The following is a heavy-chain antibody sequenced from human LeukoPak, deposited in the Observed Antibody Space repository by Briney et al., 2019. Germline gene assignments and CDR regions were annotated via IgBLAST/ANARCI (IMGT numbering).Heavy chain of an antibody. D-gene: IGHD4-11*01. Sequence: GGSLRLSCAASGFTFSSYAMSWVRQAPGKGLEWVSDISGSGGSTYYADSVKGRFTISRDNSKNTLYLQMNSLRAEDTAVYYCAKHEVSHAATTPDYWGQGTLVTVSS. J-gene: IGHJ4*02. V-gene: IGHV3-23*01. CDR2: ISGSGGST. CDR1: GFTFSSYA. CDR3: AKHEVSHAATTPDY.